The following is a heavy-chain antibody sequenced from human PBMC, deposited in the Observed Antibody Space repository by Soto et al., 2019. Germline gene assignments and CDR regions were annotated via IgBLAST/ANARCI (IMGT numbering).Heavy chain of an antibody. CDR3: ARDFGSDWRNRFDL. CDR1: GDSVSTNSAA. V-gene: IGHV6-1*01. D-gene: IGHD2-21*02. CDR2: TYYRSKWYN. J-gene: IGHJ5*02. Sequence: PSQTLSLTCVISGDSVSTNSAAWNWIRQSPSRGLEWLGRTYYRSKWYNDYAVSVKSRITINPDTSKNQFSLQLNAVTPEDTAVYYCARDFGSDWRNRFDLWGQGTLVTVSS.